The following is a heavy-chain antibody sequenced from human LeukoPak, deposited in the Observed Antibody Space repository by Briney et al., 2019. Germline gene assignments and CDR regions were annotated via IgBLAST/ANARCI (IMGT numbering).Heavy chain of an antibody. J-gene: IGHJ4*02. Sequence: PSETLSLTCTVSGGSISSYYWSWIRQPAGKGLEWIGRIYTSGSTNYNPSLKSRVTMSVDTSKNQFSLKLSSVTAADTAVYYCARQSDIVVVVAATWGFDYWGQGTLVTVSS. D-gene: IGHD2-15*01. CDR1: GGSISSYY. CDR3: ARQSDIVVVVAATWGFDY. CDR2: IYTSGST. V-gene: IGHV4-4*07.